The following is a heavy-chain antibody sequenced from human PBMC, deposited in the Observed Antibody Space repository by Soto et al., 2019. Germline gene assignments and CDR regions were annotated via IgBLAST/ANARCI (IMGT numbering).Heavy chain of an antibody. CDR3: ARVSSSIVVVPDYGMDV. V-gene: IGHV1-18*04. CDR2: ISHKNDNT. D-gene: IGHD2-2*01. Sequence: QAHLEQSGGAVREPGASVKVSCKATGYTFVSHGISWVRQAPGQGLEWMGWISHKNDNTKYAQKFQDRVTLTTDTCTSTAYMDLMSIRSEDTAVYYCARVSSSIVVVPDYGMDVWGQGTTVPVSS. J-gene: IGHJ6*02. CDR1: GYTFVSHG.